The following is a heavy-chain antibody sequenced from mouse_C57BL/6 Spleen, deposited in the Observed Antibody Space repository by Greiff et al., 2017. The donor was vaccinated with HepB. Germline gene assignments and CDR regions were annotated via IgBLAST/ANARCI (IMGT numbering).Heavy chain of an antibody. CDR2: IWSGGST. J-gene: IGHJ1*03. D-gene: IGHD4-1*01. V-gene: IGHV2-4*01. CDR1: GFSLTSYG. Sequence: QVQLKESGPGLVQPSQSLSITCTVSGFSLTSYGVHWVRQPPGKGLEWLGVIWSGGSTDYNAAFISRLSISKDNSKRQVFFKMNSLQADDTAIYYCAKKGKELGRYFDVWGTGTTVTVSS. CDR3: AKKGKELGRYFDV.